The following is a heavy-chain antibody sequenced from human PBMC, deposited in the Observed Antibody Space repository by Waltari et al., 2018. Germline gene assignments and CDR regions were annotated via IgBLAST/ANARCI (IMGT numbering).Heavy chain of an antibody. V-gene: IGHV1-8*03. D-gene: IGHD4-17*01. Sequence: QVQLVQSGAEVKKPGASVKVSCKASGYTFTSYDINWVRQATGQGLEWMGWVDPNSGNTGHAKKVQGRVTITKNNSISTTYIELGSLRSEDTGVYYCARGRGDYGYWGQGTLVTVSS. CDR2: VDPNSGNT. CDR3: ARGRGDYGY. J-gene: IGHJ4*02. CDR1: GYTFTSYD.